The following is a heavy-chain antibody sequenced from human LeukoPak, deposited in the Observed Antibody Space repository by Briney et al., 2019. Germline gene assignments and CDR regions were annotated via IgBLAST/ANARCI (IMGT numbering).Heavy chain of an antibody. D-gene: IGHD3-22*01. CDR1: GYTFIIYV. CDR2: ISAYNGNT. Sequence: ASVKVSCKASGYTFIIYVITWVRQAPGQGLECMGWISAYNGNTKYAQNLQGRVTMTTDTSTSTAYTELRSLRSDDTAVYYCASKWVTYYYNSSAYHYPTDVFDIWGQGTMVTVSS. V-gene: IGHV1-18*01. J-gene: IGHJ3*02. CDR3: ASKWVTYYYNSSAYHYPTDVFDI.